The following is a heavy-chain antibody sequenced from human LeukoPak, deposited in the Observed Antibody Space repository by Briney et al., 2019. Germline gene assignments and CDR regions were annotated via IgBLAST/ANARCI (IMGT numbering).Heavy chain of an antibody. CDR1: GFTFSSYV. Sequence: GGSLRLSCAASGFTFSSYVMSWVRQAPGKGLEGVSAISGSGGSTYYADSVKGRFTISRDNSKNTLYLQMNSLRAEDTAVYYCARTIFGVVHLYYYMDVWGKGTTVTVSS. CDR2: ISGSGGST. V-gene: IGHV3-23*01. CDR3: ARTIFGVVHLYYYMDV. J-gene: IGHJ6*03. D-gene: IGHD3-3*01.